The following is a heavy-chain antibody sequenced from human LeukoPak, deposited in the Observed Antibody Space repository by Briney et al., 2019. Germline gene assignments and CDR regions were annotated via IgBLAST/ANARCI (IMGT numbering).Heavy chain of an antibody. CDR1: GFTFSDYY. J-gene: IGHJ4*02. D-gene: IGHD3-16*02. CDR3: ARSTMITFGGVIVEPDY. V-gene: IGHV3-11*04. CDR2: ISSSGNTI. Sequence: GGSLRLSCAASGFTFSDYYMSWIRQAPGKGLEWVSYISSSGNTIYYADSVKGRFTISRDNAKNSLYLQMNSLRAEDTAVYYCARSTMITFGGVIVEPDYWGQGTLVTVSS.